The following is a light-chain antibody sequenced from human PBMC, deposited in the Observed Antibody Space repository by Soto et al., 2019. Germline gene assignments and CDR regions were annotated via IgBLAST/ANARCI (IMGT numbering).Light chain of an antibody. Sequence: DIQMTQSPSSLSASVGDRVTITCRASQSISSYLNWYQQKPGKAPKLLIYDASSLESGVPSRLSGSGSGTEFTLTISSLKPDDFATYYCQQYQSYSRTFGQGTKVDIK. J-gene: IGKJ1*01. V-gene: IGKV1-5*01. CDR3: QQYQSYSRT. CDR1: QSISSY. CDR2: DAS.